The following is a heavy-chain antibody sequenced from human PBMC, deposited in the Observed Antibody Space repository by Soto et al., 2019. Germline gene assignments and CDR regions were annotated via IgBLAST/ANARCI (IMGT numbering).Heavy chain of an antibody. CDR3: ARGSQLLWFGELQSAEVQYYMDV. Sequence: ASVKVSCKASRYTFTSYDINWVRQATGQGLEWMGWMNPNSGNTGYAQKFQGRVTMTRNTSISTAYMELSSLRSEDTAVYYCARGSQLLWFGELQSAEVQYYMDVWGKGTTVTVSS. CDR1: RYTFTSYD. J-gene: IGHJ6*03. CDR2: MNPNSGNT. V-gene: IGHV1-8*01. D-gene: IGHD3-10*01.